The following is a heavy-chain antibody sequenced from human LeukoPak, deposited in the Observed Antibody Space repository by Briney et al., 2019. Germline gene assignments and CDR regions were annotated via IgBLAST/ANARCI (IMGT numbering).Heavy chain of an antibody. D-gene: IGHD2-2*01. CDR2: ISWNSGSI. CDR1: GFTFDDYA. CDR3: AKSDRTSYSLDDAFDI. J-gene: IGHJ3*02. Sequence: GGSLRLFCAASGFTFDDYAMHGVRQAPGKGLEGGSGISWNSGSIGYADSVKGRFTISRDNAKNSLYLQMNSLRAEDMALYYCAKSDRTSYSLDDAFDIWGQGTMVTVSS. V-gene: IGHV3-9*03.